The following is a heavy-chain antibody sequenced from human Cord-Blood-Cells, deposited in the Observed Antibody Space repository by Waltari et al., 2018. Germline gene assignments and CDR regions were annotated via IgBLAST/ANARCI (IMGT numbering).Heavy chain of an antibody. CDR2: INHSGST. Sequence: QVQLQQWGAGLLKPSETLSLTCAVYGGSFSGYYWSWIRQPPGKGLEWIGEINHSGSTNYNPSLKSRVTISVDTSKNQFSLKLSSVTAADTAVYYCARQPSGSGQANWGSRGEYYFDYWGQGTLVTVSS. D-gene: IGHD7-27*01. CDR1: GGSFSGYY. J-gene: IGHJ4*02. V-gene: IGHV4-34*01. CDR3: ARQPSGSGQANWGSRGEYYFDY.